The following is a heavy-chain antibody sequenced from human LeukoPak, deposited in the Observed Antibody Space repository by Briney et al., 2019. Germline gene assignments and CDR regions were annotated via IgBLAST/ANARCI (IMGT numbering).Heavy chain of an antibody. CDR3: ARERGVAVAGGPGGY. Sequence: SLKVSCKASGGTFSSYAISWVRQAPGQGLEWMGRITLILGIPTTTRKFQGRVTITADKSTSTAYLELSSLRSEDTAVYYCARERGVAVAGGPGGYWGQGTLVTVSS. V-gene: IGHV1-69*04. J-gene: IGHJ4*02. CDR2: ITLILGIP. D-gene: IGHD6-19*01. CDR1: GGTFSSYA.